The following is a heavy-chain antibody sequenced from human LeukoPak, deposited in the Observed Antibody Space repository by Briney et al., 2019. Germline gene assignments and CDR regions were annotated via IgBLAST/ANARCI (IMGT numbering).Heavy chain of an antibody. J-gene: IGHJ4*02. CDR3: ATELIRSDFVAVAYDY. Sequence: GGSLRLSCAASGFSFSSYGMHWVRQAPGKGLEWVAVILYDGSNINYADSVKGRFTISRDNSKNTLYLQMNSLRTEDTAVYYCATELIRSDFVAVAYDYWGQGTLVTVSS. D-gene: IGHD3-3*01. CDR1: GFSFSSYG. V-gene: IGHV3-30*03. CDR2: ILYDGSNI.